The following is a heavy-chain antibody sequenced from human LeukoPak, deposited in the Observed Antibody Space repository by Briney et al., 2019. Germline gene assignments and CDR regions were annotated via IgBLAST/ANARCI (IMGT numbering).Heavy chain of an antibody. V-gene: IGHV1-69*04. CDR1: GGTFSSYA. Sequence: GASVKVSCKASGGTFSSYAISWVRQAPGQGLEWMGRIIPILGIANYAQKFQGRVTITADKSTSTAYMGLSSLRAEDTAVYYCARESPYSARGQPADYWGQGTLVTVSS. D-gene: IGHD6-6*01. J-gene: IGHJ4*02. CDR2: IIPILGIA. CDR3: ARESPYSARGQPADY.